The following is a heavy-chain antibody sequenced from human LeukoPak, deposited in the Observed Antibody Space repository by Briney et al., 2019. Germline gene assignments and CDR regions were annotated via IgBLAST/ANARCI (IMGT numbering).Heavy chain of an antibody. CDR1: GYTFTSYY. CDR3: ARELPNNVHWFDP. D-gene: IGHD1-14*01. V-gene: IGHV1-46*01. J-gene: IGHJ5*02. CDR2: INPSGGST. Sequence: ASVKVSCKASGYTFTSYYMHWVRQAPGQGLEWMGIINPSGGSTGYAQKFQGRVTMTRDTSTSTVYMELSSLRSEDTAVYYCARELPNNVHWFDPWGQGTLVTVSS.